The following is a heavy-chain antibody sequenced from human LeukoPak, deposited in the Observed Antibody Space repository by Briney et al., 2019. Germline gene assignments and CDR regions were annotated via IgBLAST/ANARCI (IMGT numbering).Heavy chain of an antibody. CDR1: GFTFSSYS. V-gene: IGHV3-21*01. D-gene: IGHD2-15*01. CDR3: AREPDIYALGD. Sequence: PGGSLRLSCAASGFTFSSYSMNWVRQAPGKGLEWVSSISSSSSYIYYAASVKGLITISRANAKNSLYLQMNSLRAEDTAVYYCAREPDIYALGDWGQGTLVTVSS. J-gene: IGHJ4*02. CDR2: ISSSSSYI.